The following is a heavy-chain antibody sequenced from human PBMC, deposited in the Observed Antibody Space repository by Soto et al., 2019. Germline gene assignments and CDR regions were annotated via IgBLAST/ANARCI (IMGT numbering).Heavy chain of an antibody. D-gene: IGHD6-6*01. CDR1: GGTFSGYA. Sequence: QVHLVQSGAEVKKPGSSVKVSCKASGGTFSGYAISWVRRAPGQGREWMGGIIPMVGPANYAQKFQGRFTITAHESTTTAYLELSSLRSEDTAVYYCARLPADISAARRNYYYCGMDVWGQGTTVTVSS. V-gene: IGHV1-69*12. CDR2: IIPMVGPA. CDR3: ARLPADISAARRNYYYCGMDV. J-gene: IGHJ6*02.